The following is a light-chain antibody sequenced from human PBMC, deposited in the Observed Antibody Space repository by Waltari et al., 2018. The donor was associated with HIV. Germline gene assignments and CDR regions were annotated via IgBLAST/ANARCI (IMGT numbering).Light chain of an antibody. V-gene: IGLV1-36*01. Sequence: QSVLTQPPSVSEAPRQWVTISCSGSSSTMGTNAVNWYQQLPGKPPKLLIYYDDLLASGVSDRFSGSKSGTSASLAISGLQSEDESDYYCAAWDDSLNGVVFGGGTKLTVL. CDR3: AAWDDSLNGVV. CDR1: SSTMGTNA. CDR2: YDD. J-gene: IGLJ2*01.